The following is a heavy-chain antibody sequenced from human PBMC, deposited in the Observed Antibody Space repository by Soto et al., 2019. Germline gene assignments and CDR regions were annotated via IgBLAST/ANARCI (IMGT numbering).Heavy chain of an antibody. CDR3: ASGYCSSTRCYAFDFDY. V-gene: IGHV4-59*01. Sequence: SETLSLSCTVAGSAIRSYYWRWMRQPPVKGLEWIGYIYYSGSTNYNPSLKSRVTISVDTSKNQFSLKLSSVTAADTAVYYCASGYCSSTRCYAFDFDYWGQGNLVTVSS. J-gene: IGHJ4*02. CDR1: GSAIRSYY. CDR2: IYYSGST. D-gene: IGHD2-2*03.